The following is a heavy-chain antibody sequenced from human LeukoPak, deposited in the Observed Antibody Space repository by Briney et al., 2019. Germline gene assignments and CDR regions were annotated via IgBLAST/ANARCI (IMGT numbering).Heavy chain of an antibody. Sequence: ASVTVSCKASGYTFTSYGISWVRQAPGQGLEWMGWISAYNGNTNYAQKLQGRVTMTTDTSTSTAYMELRSLRSDDTAVYYCAREVVISTHYYYYGMDVWGQGTTVTVSS. J-gene: IGHJ6*02. CDR2: ISAYNGNT. CDR1: GYTFTSYG. D-gene: IGHD3-16*02. CDR3: AREVVISTHYYYYGMDV. V-gene: IGHV1-18*01.